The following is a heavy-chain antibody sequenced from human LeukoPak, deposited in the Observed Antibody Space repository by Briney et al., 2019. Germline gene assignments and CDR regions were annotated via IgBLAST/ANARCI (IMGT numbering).Heavy chain of an antibody. CDR2: INSDESST. CDR3: ARGAHVLDI. V-gene: IGHV3-74*01. CDR1: GFTLNSYW. Sequence: GGFLRLSCAASGFTLNSYWMHWVRQAPGKGLVWVSRINSDESSTTYVDSVKGRFTISRDNAKNTLYLQMDSLRAEDTAVYFCARGAHVLDIWGQGTMVTVSS. D-gene: IGHD1-26*01. J-gene: IGHJ3*02.